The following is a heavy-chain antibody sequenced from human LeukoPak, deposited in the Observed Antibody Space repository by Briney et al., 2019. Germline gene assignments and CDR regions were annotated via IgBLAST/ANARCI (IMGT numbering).Heavy chain of an antibody. Sequence: PSETLSLTCTVSGGSISSSSYYWGWIRQPPGKGLEWIGSIYYSGSTYYNPSLKSRVTISVDTSKNQFSLKLSSVTAADTAVYYCARGFLYFWSGYYSRAGNWFDPWGQGTLVTVSS. CDR2: IYYSGST. J-gene: IGHJ5*02. D-gene: IGHD3-3*01. V-gene: IGHV4-39*07. CDR3: ARGFLYFWSGYYSRAGNWFDP. CDR1: GGSISSSSYY.